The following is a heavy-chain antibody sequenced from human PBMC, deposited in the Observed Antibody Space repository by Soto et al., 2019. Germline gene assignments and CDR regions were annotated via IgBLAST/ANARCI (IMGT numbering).Heavy chain of an antibody. Sequence: TNYWIGWVRQMPGKGLEWMGIIYPGDSDISYSPSFQGQVIISADKSISTAYLQWSSLKASDTAMYYCAILTSYIHSRGYYNRHDAFDIWGQGAMVTVS. J-gene: IGHJ3*02. D-gene: IGHD3-22*01. CDR2: IYPGDSDI. CDR3: AILTSYIHSRGYYNRHDAFDI. CDR1: TNYW. V-gene: IGHV5-51*01.